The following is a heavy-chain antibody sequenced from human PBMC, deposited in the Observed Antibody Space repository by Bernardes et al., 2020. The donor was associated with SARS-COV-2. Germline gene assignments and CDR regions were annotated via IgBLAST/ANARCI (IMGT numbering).Heavy chain of an antibody. J-gene: IGHJ4*02. CDR1: GFRVNEFA. V-gene: IGHV3-23*01. D-gene: IGHD5-12*01. CDR2: ISGSGITA. CDR3: ARVYWWYGDGYNYKYIDY. Sequence: GCLSPSCVGSGFRVNEFAMTWVRPAPRKGLEWVSSISGSGITADYADSVQGRFTISRDKGKNTVYLEIKNLRAEDTAAYYCARVYWWYGDGYNYKYIDYWGRGTLVTVSS.